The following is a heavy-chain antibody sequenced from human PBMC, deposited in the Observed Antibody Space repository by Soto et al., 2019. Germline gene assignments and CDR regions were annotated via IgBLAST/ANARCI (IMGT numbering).Heavy chain of an antibody. CDR3: ARYQTGITTTGGGRIDH. CDR1: GFTFSTHA. J-gene: IGHJ4*02. Sequence: QVQLVESGGGVVQPGRSLRLSCAASGFTFSTHAMHWVRQAPGKGLECVAIVSFDGSNKYYADYVKGRFTISRDNSKNSLYLQMSGLTPEDTAVYYCARYQTGITTTGGGRIDHWGQGTLVTVSS. D-gene: IGHD1-20*01. V-gene: IGHV3-30-3*01. CDR2: VSFDGSNK.